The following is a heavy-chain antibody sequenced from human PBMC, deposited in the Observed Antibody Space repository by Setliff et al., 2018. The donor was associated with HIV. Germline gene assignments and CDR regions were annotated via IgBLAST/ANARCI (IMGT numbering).Heavy chain of an antibody. J-gene: IGHJ6*03. Sequence: PSETLSLTCAVYGGSLTGYYWSWIRQPPGKGLEWIGKINHRGSTNYNPSLKSRVTILLDTSKNQFSLKLTSVTAADTAVYYCARAFLLVPAARDYYYYMDVWGKGTTVTVSS. CDR2: INHRGST. D-gene: IGHD2-2*01. CDR1: GGSLTGYY. V-gene: IGHV4-34*01. CDR3: ARAFLLVPAARDYYYYMDV.